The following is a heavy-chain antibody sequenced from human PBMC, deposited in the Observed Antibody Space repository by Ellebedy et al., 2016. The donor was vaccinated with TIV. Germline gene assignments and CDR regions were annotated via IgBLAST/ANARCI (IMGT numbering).Heavy chain of an antibody. D-gene: IGHD4-11*01. CDR1: GYTFTTYG. Sequence: AASVKVSCKASGYTFTTYGVSWVRQAPGQGLEWMGWINPNKGNTIYAQNLQDRLTMTTDASTSTAYMELSSLRSDDTAIYYCVRDLTNPVTGEYWGQGTLVFVSS. CDR2: INPNKGNT. CDR3: VRDLTNPVTGEY. J-gene: IGHJ4*02. V-gene: IGHV1-18*04.